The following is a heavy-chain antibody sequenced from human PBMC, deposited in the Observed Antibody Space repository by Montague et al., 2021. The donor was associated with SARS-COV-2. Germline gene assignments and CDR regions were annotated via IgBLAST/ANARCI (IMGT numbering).Heavy chain of an antibody. D-gene: IGHD5-12*01. CDR2: INHSGST. J-gene: IGHJ4*02. CDR3: ARGPTNNIGMVATRLDY. V-gene: IGHV4-34*01. Sequence: SETLSLTCAVYGGSFSGYYWNWIRQPPGKGLEWIGEINHSGSTNYNPSLKSRVTISVDTSNNQFSLKLTSVTAADTAVYYCARGPTNNIGMVATRLDYWGQGTLVTGSP. CDR1: GGSFSGYY.